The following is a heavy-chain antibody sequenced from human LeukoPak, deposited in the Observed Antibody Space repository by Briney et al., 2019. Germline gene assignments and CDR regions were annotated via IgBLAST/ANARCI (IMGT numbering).Heavy chain of an antibody. D-gene: IGHD3-10*01. V-gene: IGHV4-30-2*05. Sequence: RSSETLSLTCAVSGGSISSGGYSWSWIRQPPGKGLEWIGYIYHSGSTYYNPSLKSRVTISVDTSKNQFSLKLSSVTAADTAVYYCARAPYYYGSGISGFDYWGQGTLVTVSS. CDR1: GGSISSGGYS. CDR3: ARAPYYYGSGISGFDY. CDR2: IYHSGST. J-gene: IGHJ4*02.